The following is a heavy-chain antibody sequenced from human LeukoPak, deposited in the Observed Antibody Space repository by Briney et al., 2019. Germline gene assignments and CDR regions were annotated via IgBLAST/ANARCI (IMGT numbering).Heavy chain of an antibody. CDR1: GGSINSGSYY. V-gene: IGHV4-61*02. Sequence: SHTLSLTCTVSGGSINSGSYYWNWIRQLAGKGLEWIGRIYTSGSANYNPSLKSRVTISVDTSKNQFSLKVNSVTAADTAVYYCASLEYSISSLFDYWGQGTLVTVSS. CDR3: ASLEYSISSLFDY. J-gene: IGHJ4*02. CDR2: IYTSGSA. D-gene: IGHD6-6*01.